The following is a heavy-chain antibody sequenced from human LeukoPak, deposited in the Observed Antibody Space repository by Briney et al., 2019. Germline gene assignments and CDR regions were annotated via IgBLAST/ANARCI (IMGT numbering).Heavy chain of an antibody. V-gene: IGHV3-74*01. CDR1: GFTFSTYW. CDR2: INSDGTST. D-gene: IGHD4-17*01. J-gene: IGHJ4*02. CDR3: AREYGDYDFDY. Sequence: GGSLRLSCVASGFTFSTYWMHWVRQAPGKGLVWVSRINSDGTSTSYADSVKSRFTISRDNAKNTLFLHVNSLRAEDTALYYCAREYGDYDFDYWGQGTLVTVSS.